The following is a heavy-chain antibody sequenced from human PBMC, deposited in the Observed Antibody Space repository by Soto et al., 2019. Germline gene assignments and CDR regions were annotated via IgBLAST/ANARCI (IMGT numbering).Heavy chain of an antibody. Sequence: PSESLSLTCTVYGASISGFYWSWIRKSAGKGLEWIGRIYATGTTDYNPSLKSRVMMSVDTSKKQFSLKLRSVTAADTAVYYCVRDGTKTLRDWFDPWGQGMSVTVSS. CDR1: GASISGFY. CDR2: IYATGTT. CDR3: VRDGTKTLRDWFDP. V-gene: IGHV4-4*07. D-gene: IGHD1-1*01. J-gene: IGHJ5*02.